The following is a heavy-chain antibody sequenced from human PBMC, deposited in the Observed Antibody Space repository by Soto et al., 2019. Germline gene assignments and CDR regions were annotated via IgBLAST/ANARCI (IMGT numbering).Heavy chain of an antibody. Sequence: ASVKVSCKASGYTFTNYGISWVRQAPGQGLEWMGWINTYNGNTNHAQKLQGRVTMTTDTSTSTVYMELSSLRSEDTAVYYCARDTEPYYFDYWGQGTLVTVSS. J-gene: IGHJ4*02. CDR1: GYTFTNYG. V-gene: IGHV1-18*01. CDR3: ARDTEPYYFDY. CDR2: INTYNGNT. D-gene: IGHD4-4*01.